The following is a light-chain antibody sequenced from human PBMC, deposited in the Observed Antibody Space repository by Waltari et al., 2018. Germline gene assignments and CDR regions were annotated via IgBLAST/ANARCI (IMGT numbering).Light chain of an antibody. CDR2: DTS. J-gene: IGLJ2*01. CDR3: LLHYSGPRV. V-gene: IGLV7-46*01. Sequence: QAVVTQEPSVTVSPGGTVTLTCTSSTGAVTSSHYPYWFQHKPGPAPRTLVYDTSNKHSWTPARFSGSVVGGKAALTLSGAQPEDEAEYYCLLHYSGPRVFGGGTKVTVL. CDR1: TGAVTSSHY.